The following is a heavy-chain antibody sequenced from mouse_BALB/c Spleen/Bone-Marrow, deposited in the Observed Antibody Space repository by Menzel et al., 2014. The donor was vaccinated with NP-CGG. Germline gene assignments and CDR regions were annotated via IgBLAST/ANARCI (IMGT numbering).Heavy chain of an antibody. V-gene: IGHV1-14*01. CDR1: GYTFTSYV. J-gene: IGHJ4*01. CDR3: ARLGAYYRYGYAVDY. Sequence: VQLQQSGPELVKPGASVKMSCKASGYTFTSYVMHWVKQKPGQGLEWIGYINSYNDGTNYNEKFKGKATLTSDKSSSTAYMELSSLTSEDSAVYYCARLGAYYRYGYAVDYWGQGTSVTVSS. CDR2: INSYNDGT. D-gene: IGHD2-14*01.